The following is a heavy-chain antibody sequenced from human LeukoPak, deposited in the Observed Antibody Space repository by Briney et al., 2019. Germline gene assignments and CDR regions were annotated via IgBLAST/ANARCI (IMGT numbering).Heavy chain of an antibody. CDR1: GASLRSYY. CDR3: ARAPGGYGSGSRGAFDI. D-gene: IGHD3-10*01. CDR2: IYYSGST. V-gene: IGHV4-59*01. Sequence: SETLSLTCTVSGASLRSYYWSWIRQPPGKGLEWFGYIYYSGSTNYNPSLKSRVTISIDTSKNQFSLRLCSVTAADTAVYYCARAPGGYGSGSRGAFDIWGQGTMVTVSS. J-gene: IGHJ3*02.